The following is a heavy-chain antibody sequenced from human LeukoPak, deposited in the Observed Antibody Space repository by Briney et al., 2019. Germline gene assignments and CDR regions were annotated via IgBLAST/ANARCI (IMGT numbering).Heavy chain of an antibody. CDR3: ARGVNTYLWFGGDYMDV. CDR2: MNPNSGNT. J-gene: IGHJ6*03. D-gene: IGHD3-16*01. Sequence: ASVRVSCKASGYTFTSYDINWVRQATGQGLEWMGWMNPNSGNTGYAQKFQGRVTITRNTSISTAYMELSSLRSEDTAVYYCARGVNTYLWFGGDYMDVWGKGSTVTISS. V-gene: IGHV1-8*03. CDR1: GYTFTSYD.